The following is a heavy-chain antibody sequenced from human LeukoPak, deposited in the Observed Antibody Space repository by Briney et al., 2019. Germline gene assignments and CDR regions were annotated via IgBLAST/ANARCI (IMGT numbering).Heavy chain of an antibody. J-gene: IGHJ4*02. V-gene: IGHV4-34*01. CDR2: INHSGGT. CDR1: GGSFSGYY. Sequence: PSETLSLTCNVYGGSFSGYYWSWIRQPPGKGLEWIGEINHSGGTNNNPSLKSRVTISVDTSKNQFSLKLSSLTTADTAVYYCARRLFCSGYDRWGQGTLVTVSS. CDR3: ARRLFCSGYDR. D-gene: IGHD5-12*01.